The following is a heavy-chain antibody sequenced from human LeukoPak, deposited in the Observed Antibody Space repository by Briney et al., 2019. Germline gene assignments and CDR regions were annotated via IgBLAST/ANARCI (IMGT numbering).Heavy chain of an antibody. Sequence: SETLSLTCTVSGGSISNYYWSWLRQPPGEGLEWIGYIYYSGTTNYNPSLKSRLTISVDTSKTQFSLKLSSVTAADTAVYYCARRIAAADAFDIWGQGTMVTVSS. CDR3: ARRIAAADAFDI. CDR2: IYYSGTT. V-gene: IGHV4-59*08. D-gene: IGHD6-13*01. J-gene: IGHJ3*02. CDR1: GGSISNYY.